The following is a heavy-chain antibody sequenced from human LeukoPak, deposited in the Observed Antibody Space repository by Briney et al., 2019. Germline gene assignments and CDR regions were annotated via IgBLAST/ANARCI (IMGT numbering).Heavy chain of an antibody. CDR2: IKRDGSEK. Sequence: PGGSLRLSCAASRFTFSSYWMTWVRQAPGKGLEWVANIKRDGSEKYHLDSVKGRFTISRDNAKNSLYLQMNSLRAEDTAVYYCARVGVSRGVWGKGTTVTVSS. CDR3: ARVGVSRGV. V-gene: IGHV3-7*01. CDR1: RFTFSSYW. J-gene: IGHJ6*04. D-gene: IGHD3-10*01.